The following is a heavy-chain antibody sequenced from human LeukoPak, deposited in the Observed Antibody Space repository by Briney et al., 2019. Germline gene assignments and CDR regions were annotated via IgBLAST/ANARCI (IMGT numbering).Heavy chain of an antibody. CDR3: ARSNIYSSNWKFDY. V-gene: IGHV4-59*08. CDR2: IHHSGST. D-gene: IGHD6-13*01. Sequence: SETLSLTCSVSGGSLSSYYWSWIRQPPGKGLEWIGYIHHSGSTNYNPSLRSRVTISVDTSKNQFSLKLSFVTASDTAVYYCARSNIYSSNWKFDYWGQGTLVAVSS. CDR1: GGSLSSYY. J-gene: IGHJ4*02.